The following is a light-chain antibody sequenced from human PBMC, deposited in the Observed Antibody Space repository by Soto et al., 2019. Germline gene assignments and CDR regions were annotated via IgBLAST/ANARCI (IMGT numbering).Light chain of an antibody. Sequence: QSVLSQPGSVCWYPGHSIAISCAGTRNDIGLYNYVSWYHQPPGEAPKLLIYEVTNRPSGISHRFSGSKAGNTASLTISGLHGEDDRDYHCSSYTNTAPPAVFGGGTQLTAL. CDR1: RNDIGLYNY. V-gene: IGLV2-14*01. CDR3: SSYTNTAPPAV. J-gene: IGLJ3*02. CDR2: EVT.